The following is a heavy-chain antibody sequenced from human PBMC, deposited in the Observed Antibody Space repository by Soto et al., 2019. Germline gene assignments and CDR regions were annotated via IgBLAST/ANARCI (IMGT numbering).Heavy chain of an antibody. CDR1: GFTFSSYG. CDR2: IWYDGSNK. V-gene: IGHV3-33*08. Sequence: PGGSLRLSCAASGFTFSSYGMHWVRQAPGKGLEWVAVIWYDGSNKYYADSVKGRFTISRDNSKNTLYLQMNSLRAEDTAVYYCARDQPYSSSSGYYYYGMDVWGQGTTVTVSS. CDR3: ARDQPYSSSSGYYYYGMDV. J-gene: IGHJ6*02. D-gene: IGHD6-6*01.